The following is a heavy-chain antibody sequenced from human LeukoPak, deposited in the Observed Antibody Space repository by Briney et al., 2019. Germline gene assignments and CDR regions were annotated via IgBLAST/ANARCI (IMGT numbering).Heavy chain of an antibody. CDR1: RFTFSSYG. CDR3: AKDLSKSTPDSSSLST. D-gene: IGHD6-6*01. CDR2: IRYDGSNK. J-gene: IGHJ5*02. Sequence: PGGSLRLSCAASRFTFSSYGMHWVRQAPGKGLEWVAFIRYDGSNKYYADSVKGRFTISRDNSKNTLYLQMNSLRAEDTAVYYCAKDLSKSTPDSSSLSTWGQGTLVTVSS. V-gene: IGHV3-30*02.